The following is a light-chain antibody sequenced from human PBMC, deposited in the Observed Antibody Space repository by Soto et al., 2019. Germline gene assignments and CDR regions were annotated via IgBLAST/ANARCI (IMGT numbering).Light chain of an antibody. Sequence: QCARTQAESASGAPGQRVTISCSGSSSNIGTSSVHWFQQLPGTAPKLLISTTNQRPSGVPERFSGSKSGTSASLAISGLQSEDEADYYCAAWDDSLNGHVFGTGTKVTVL. CDR3: AAWDDSLNGHV. CDR1: SSNIGTSS. J-gene: IGLJ1*01. CDR2: TTN. V-gene: IGLV1-44*01.